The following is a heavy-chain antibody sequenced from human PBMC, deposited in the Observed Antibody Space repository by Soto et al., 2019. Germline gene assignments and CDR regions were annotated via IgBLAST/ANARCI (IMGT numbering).Heavy chain of an antibody. J-gene: IGHJ3*02. CDR2: KSYDGSNK. V-gene: IGHV3-30-3*01. D-gene: IGHD6-19*01. CDR3: ARSNSGWYKGAFDI. CDR1: GFTFSSYA. Sequence: QVQLVESGGGVVQPGRSLRLSCAASGFTFSSYAMQWVRQAPGTGLDWVAVKSYDGSNKYYADSVKGRITVSRDNSKNTLYLEMNSLRAEDTAVYYCARSNSGWYKGAFDIWGQGTRVTVSS.